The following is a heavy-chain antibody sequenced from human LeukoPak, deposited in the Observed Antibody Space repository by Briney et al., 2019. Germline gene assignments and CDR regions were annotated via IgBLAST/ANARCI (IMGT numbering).Heavy chain of an antibody. V-gene: IGHV3-7*01. Sequence: GGSLRLSCAASGFSFSAYWMTWVRQAPGTGLEWVANINPAGTETYYVDPVKGRFTMSRDNAKNLLYLQMNSLRAEDTAVYYCARFGYVAAVDLWGQGTLVTVSS. J-gene: IGHJ4*02. CDR3: ARFGYVAAVDL. CDR1: GFSFSAYW. CDR2: INPAGTET. D-gene: IGHD2-15*01.